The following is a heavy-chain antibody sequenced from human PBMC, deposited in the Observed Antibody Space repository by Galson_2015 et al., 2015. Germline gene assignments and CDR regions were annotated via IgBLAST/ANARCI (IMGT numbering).Heavy chain of an antibody. CDR2: ISYDGSNK. D-gene: IGHD4-23*01. Sequence: SLRLSCAASGFTFSSNGMHWVRQAPGKGLEWVAVISYDGSNKYYADSVKGRFTISRDNPKNTLYLHMNSLRAEDTAVYYCAKTYGGNLFNYWGQGTLVTVSS. V-gene: IGHV3-30*18. J-gene: IGHJ4*02. CDR3: AKTYGGNLFNY. CDR1: GFTFSSNG.